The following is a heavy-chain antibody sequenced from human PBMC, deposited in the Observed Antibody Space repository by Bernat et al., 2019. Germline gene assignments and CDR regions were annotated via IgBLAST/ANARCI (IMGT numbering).Heavy chain of an antibody. J-gene: IGHJ4*02. CDR1: GFTFSSYE. CDR3: ARRVYSSGWYLIDY. Sequence: EVQLVESGGGLVQPGGSLRLSCAASGFTFSSYEMNWVRQAPGKGLEWVSYISSSGSTIYYADSVKGRFTISRDNAKNSLYLQMNSLRAEDTAVYYCARRVYSSGWYLIDYWGQGTLVTVSS. V-gene: IGHV3-48*03. D-gene: IGHD6-19*01. CDR2: ISSSGSTI.